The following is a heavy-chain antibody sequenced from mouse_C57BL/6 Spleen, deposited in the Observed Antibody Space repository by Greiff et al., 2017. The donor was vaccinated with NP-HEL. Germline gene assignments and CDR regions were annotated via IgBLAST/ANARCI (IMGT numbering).Heavy chain of an antibody. V-gene: IGHV1-26*01. CDR1: GYTFTDYY. D-gene: IGHD4-1*02. J-gene: IGHJ2*01. CDR2: INPNNGGT. CDR3: ARSTFYYFDY. Sequence: VQLQQSGPELVKPGASVKISCKASGYTFTDYYMNWVKQSHGKSLEWIGDINPNNGGTSYNQKFKGKATLTVDKSSSTAYMELRSLTSEDSAVYYCARSTFYYFDYGGKGTTLTVSS.